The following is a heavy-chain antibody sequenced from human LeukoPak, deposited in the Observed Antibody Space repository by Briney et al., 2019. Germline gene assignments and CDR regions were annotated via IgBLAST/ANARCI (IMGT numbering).Heavy chain of an antibody. D-gene: IGHD4-17*01. CDR2: INPNGGST. J-gene: IGHJ5*02. Sequence: VASVKVSCKASGYTFTSYYMHWVRQAPGQGLEWMGIINPNGGSTSYAQKFQGRVTMTRDTSTSTVYMELSSLRSEDTAVYYCARDPSTTVTTFWFDPWGQGTLVTVSS. CDR3: ARDPSTTVTTFWFDP. V-gene: IGHV1-46*01. CDR1: GYTFTSYY.